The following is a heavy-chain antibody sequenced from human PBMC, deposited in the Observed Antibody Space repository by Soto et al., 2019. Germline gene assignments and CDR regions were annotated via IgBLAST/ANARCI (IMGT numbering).Heavy chain of an antibody. J-gene: IGHJ5*02. Sequence: SETLSLTCTVSGDSITSGTFYWNWIRQYPGKSLEWIGYMYYSGSTHYNPSLKSRVSISRDTSKNQFSLGLSSVTDADTAVYYCARDKPDVGRRGFDHWGQGTLVTVSS. CDR1: GDSITSGTFY. V-gene: IGHV4-31*03. D-gene: IGHD1-26*01. CDR2: MYYSGST. CDR3: ARDKPDVGRRGFDH.